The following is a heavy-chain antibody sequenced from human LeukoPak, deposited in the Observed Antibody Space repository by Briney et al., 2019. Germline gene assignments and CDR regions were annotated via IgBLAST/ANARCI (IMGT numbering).Heavy chain of an antibody. CDR1: GGSISSGDYY. J-gene: IGHJ6*02. Sequence: SQTLSLTCTVSGGSISSGDYYWSWNRQPPGKGLDWFSYIYYSGSTYYNPSLKSRVTISVDTSKNQFSLKLSSVTAADTAVYYCARQCSSTSCYGYYGMDVWGQGTTVTVSS. CDR2: IYYSGST. D-gene: IGHD2-2*01. CDR3: ARQCSSTSCYGYYGMDV. V-gene: IGHV4-30-4*08.